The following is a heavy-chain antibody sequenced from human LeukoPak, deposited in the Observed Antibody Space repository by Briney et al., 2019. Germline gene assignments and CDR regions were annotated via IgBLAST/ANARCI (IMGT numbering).Heavy chain of an antibody. CDR1: GGSFSDYY. CDR2: INHSGSA. J-gene: IGHJ4*02. Sequence: SETLSLTCAVYGGSFSDYYWSWIRQPPGKGLEWIGEINHSGSANYNPSLKSRVAISVDTSKNRFSLKLTSVTAADTAVYYCAREGERHTVITGLWQQRQTGTTIDYWGQGTLVTVSS. D-gene: IGHD1-7*01. V-gene: IGHV4-34*01. CDR3: AREGERHTVITGLWQQRQTGTTIDY.